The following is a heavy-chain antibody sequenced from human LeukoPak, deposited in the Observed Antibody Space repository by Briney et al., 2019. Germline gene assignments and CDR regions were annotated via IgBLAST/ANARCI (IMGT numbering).Heavy chain of an antibody. J-gene: IGHJ4*02. CDR2: INQDGSEK. CDR1: GFTFSNYW. V-gene: IGHV3-7*01. CDR3: ARIPEWRNYLDY. D-gene: IGHD3-3*01. Sequence: PGGFLRLSCAASGFTFSNYWMSWVRQAPGKGLEWVANINQDGSEKNYVDSVKGRFTISRDNAKNSLYLQMNSLRAEDTAVYYCARIPEWRNYLDYWGQGTLVTVSS.